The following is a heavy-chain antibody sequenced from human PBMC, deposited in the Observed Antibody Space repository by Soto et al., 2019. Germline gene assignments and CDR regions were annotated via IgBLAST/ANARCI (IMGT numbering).Heavy chain of an antibody. V-gene: IGHV3-33*01. J-gene: IGHJ4*02. CDR3: ARVAYYYDSSGYIGY. D-gene: IGHD3-22*01. CDR2: IWYDGSNK. Sequence: PGGSLRLSCAASGFTFSSYGMHWVRQAPGKGLEWVAVIWYDGSNKYYADSVKGRFTISRDNSKNTLYLQMNSLRAEDTAVYYCARVAYYYDSSGYIGYWGQGTLVTVSS. CDR1: GFTFSSYG.